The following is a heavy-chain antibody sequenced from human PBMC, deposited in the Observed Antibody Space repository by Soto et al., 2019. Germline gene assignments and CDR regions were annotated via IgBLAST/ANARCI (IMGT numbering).Heavy chain of an antibody. CDR1: GYTFTSYA. CDR2: INAGNGNT. V-gene: IGHV1-3*01. D-gene: IGHD3-10*01. CDR3: TREGSAPYYYYAMDA. Sequence: GASVKVSCKASGYTFTSYAMHWVRQAPGQRLEWMGWINAGNGNTKYSQKFQGRVTITRDTSASTAYMELSSLRSEDTAIYFCTREGSAPYYYYAMDAWGQGTTVTVSS. J-gene: IGHJ6*02.